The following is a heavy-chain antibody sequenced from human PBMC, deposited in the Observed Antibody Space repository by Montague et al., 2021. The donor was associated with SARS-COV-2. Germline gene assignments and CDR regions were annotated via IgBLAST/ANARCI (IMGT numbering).Heavy chain of an antibody. D-gene: IGHD3-9*01. CDR2: ISYDGNDK. CDR3: ARENKAYYDILTCYTNYYGYYGMDV. CDR1: GFTFSSHS. J-gene: IGHJ6*02. Sequence: SLRLSCAASGFTFSSHSMRWVRQAPGKGLEWVADISYDGNDKNHADSVKGRFTISRDNPKNTLYLQMNSLRAEDTAVYYCARENKAYYDILTCYTNYYGYYGMDVWGQGTTVTVSS. V-gene: IGHV3-30*04.